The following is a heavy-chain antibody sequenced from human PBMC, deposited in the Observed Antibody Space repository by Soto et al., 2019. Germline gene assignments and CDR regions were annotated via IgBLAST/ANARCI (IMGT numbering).Heavy chain of an antibody. CDR1: GLTVNNYA. CDR3: ARRPDGFDL. J-gene: IGHJ3*01. Sequence: QLLESGGGFVQPGGSLGLSCAVSGLTVNNYAMNWVRQGPGQGLEWVAGFGGSGPSTYYAASVKGRFTISRDETKNTLFLQMNSLRVDDTAVYYCARRPDGFDLWGQGTMVTVSS. D-gene: IGHD1-1*01. CDR2: FGGSGPST. V-gene: IGHV3-23*01.